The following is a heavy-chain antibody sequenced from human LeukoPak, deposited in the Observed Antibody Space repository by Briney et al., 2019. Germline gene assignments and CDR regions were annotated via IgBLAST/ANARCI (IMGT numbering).Heavy chain of an antibody. V-gene: IGHV3-23*01. Sequence: GSLRLSCAASGFIFYTYGMHWVRQAPGKGLEWVSAISGSGGSTYYADSVKGRFTISRDNSKNTLYLQMNSLRAEDTAVYYCAKEHYYDSSGYFDYWGQGTLVTVSS. CDR3: AKEHYYDSSGYFDY. CDR2: ISGSGGST. CDR1: GFIFYTYG. D-gene: IGHD3-22*01. J-gene: IGHJ4*02.